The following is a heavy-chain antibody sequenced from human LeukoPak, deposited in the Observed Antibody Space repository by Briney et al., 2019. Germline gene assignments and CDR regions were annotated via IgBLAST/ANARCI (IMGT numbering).Heavy chain of an antibody. Sequence: GGALPLSCTASGFSFGDYAMRWVRQAPRTGRARVGCIRSEAYGESTEYAASVKGRFTISRDDYKNIAYLQMNSLNPEDTAVYYCTRGRYYDSSGEFYFDQWGQRTLVTVST. D-gene: IGHD3-22*01. CDR2: IRSEAYGEST. V-gene: IGHV3-49*04. J-gene: IGHJ4*02. CDR1: GFSFGDYA. CDR3: TRGRYYDSSGEFYFDQ.